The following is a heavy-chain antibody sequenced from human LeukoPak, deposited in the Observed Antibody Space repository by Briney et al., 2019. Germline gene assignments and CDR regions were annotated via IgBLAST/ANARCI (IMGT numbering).Heavy chain of an antibody. CDR3: ASDPEYSSSWYY. D-gene: IGHD6-13*01. J-gene: IGHJ4*02. Sequence: GASVKVSCKASGGTFSSYAISWVRQAPGQGLEWMGRIIPILGIANYAQKFQGRVTITADKSTSTAYMELSSLRSEDTAVYYCASDPEYSSSWYYWGQGTLVTVSS. CDR2: IIPILGIA. V-gene: IGHV1-69*04. CDR1: GGTFSSYA.